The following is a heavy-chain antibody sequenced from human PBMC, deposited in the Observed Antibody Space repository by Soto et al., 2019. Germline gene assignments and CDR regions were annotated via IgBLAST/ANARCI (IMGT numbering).Heavy chain of an antibody. J-gene: IGHJ4*02. CDR1: YGSIISSNYY. CDR2: IYYSGNT. V-gene: IGHV4-39*01. CDR3: ARAAMGRGRYSSSWYYFDY. D-gene: IGHD6-13*01. Sequence: SETLSVPCSVSYGSIISSNYYWGWIHQPPGKGLEWIGSIYYSGNTYYNPSLKSRVTISVDTSKNQFSLQLNSVTPEDTAVYYCARAAMGRGRYSSSWYYFDYWGQGTLVTVSS.